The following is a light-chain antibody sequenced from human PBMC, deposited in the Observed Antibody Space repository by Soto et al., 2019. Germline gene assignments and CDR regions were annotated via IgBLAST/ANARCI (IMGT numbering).Light chain of an antibody. V-gene: IGKV1-5*03. CDR3: HQYNSYWT. Sequence: DIQMTQSPSTLSASVGDRVTITCRASQSISSWLAWYQQKPGKAPKLLIYKASSLESGVPSRFSGSGFGTEFTVTISSLQPGDFETYYCHQYNSYWTFGQGTEVEIK. CDR2: KAS. J-gene: IGKJ1*01. CDR1: QSISSW.